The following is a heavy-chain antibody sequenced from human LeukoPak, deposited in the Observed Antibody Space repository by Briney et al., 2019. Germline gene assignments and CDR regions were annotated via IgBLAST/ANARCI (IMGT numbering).Heavy chain of an antibody. CDR3: AKDRYCSGGSCYGALDY. Sequence: GGSLRLSCAASGFTFSSYSMNWVRQAPGKGLEWISGISWNSGSKGYADSVKGRFTVSRDNAKNSLYLQMNSLRAEDTALYYCAKDRYCSGGSCYGALDYWGQGILVTVSS. CDR2: ISWNSGSK. V-gene: IGHV3-9*01. D-gene: IGHD2-15*01. J-gene: IGHJ4*02. CDR1: GFTFSSYS.